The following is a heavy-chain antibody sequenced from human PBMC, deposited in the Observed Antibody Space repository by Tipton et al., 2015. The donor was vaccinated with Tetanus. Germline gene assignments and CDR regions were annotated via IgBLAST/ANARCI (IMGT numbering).Heavy chain of an antibody. V-gene: IGHV1-2*02. D-gene: IGHD3-22*01. CDR1: GYTFTGYY. CDR2: IDPNSGGT. J-gene: IGHJ6*02. CDR3: ARDRGDYIYYGMDV. Sequence: QLVQSGAEVKKPGASVKVSCKASGYTFTGYYIYWVRQAPGQGLELMGWIDPNSGGTVYAQKFQGRVTMTRDTSISTAYMELRSIRSDDTAVYYCARDRGDYIYYGMDVWGPGTTVTIS.